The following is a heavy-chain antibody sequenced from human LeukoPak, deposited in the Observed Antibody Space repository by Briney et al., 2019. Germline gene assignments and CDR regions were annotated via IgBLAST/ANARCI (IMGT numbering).Heavy chain of an antibody. CDR3: TASDHLYCSSISCHFDY. D-gene: IGHD2-2*01. Sequence: TPGGSLRLSCAASGFTFSSYTMSWVRQAPGKGLEWVSSISSSSSYISYADSMRGRFTISRDNAKNSLYLQMNSLKTEDTAVYYCTASDHLYCSSISCHFDYWGQGTLVTVSS. CDR2: ISSSSSYI. J-gene: IGHJ4*02. V-gene: IGHV3-21*03. CDR1: GFTFSSYT.